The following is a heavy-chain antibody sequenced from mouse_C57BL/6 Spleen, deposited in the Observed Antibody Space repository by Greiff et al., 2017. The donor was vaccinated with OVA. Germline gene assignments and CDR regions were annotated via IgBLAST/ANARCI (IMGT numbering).Heavy chain of an antibody. CDR1: GYTFTSYW. CDR2: IYPGSGST. Sequence: QVQLQQPGAELVKPGASVKMSCKASGYTFTSYWITWVKQRPGQGLEWIGDIYPGSGSTNYNEKFKGKATLTVDTSSSTAYMQLSSLTSEDSAVYYCARYYGSSPSCWYFDVWGTGTTVTVSS. D-gene: IGHD1-1*01. J-gene: IGHJ1*03. CDR3: ARYYGSSPSCWYFDV. V-gene: IGHV1-55*01.